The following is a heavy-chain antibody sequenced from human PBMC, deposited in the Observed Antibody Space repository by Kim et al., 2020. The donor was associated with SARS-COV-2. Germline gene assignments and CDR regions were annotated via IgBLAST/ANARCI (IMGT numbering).Heavy chain of an antibody. CDR3: ARLNYYGSGTFTSYEYYMDV. J-gene: IGHJ6*03. CDR2: IIPTVGSV. V-gene: IGHV1-69*04. Sequence: SVKVSCKASGGTFINLAISWVRQAPGQGLEWMGRIIPTVGSVKYAQKFQGRLTMTADMLTSTAYLELTSLRSDDTALYYCARLNYYGSGTFTSYEYYMDVGGKGTTVTV. D-gene: IGHD3-10*01. CDR1: GGTFINLA.